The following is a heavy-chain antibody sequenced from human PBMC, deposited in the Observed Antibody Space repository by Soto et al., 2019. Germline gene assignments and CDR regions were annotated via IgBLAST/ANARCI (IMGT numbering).Heavy chain of an antibody. J-gene: IGHJ6*02. V-gene: IGHV3-23*01. D-gene: IGHD3-16*01. CDR3: AKGAFAGYYYYGMDV. CDR1: RFTFSTYV. Sequence: PGGSVRLSCAASRFTFSTYVMTWVRQAPGKGLEWVSAISRSGDSTYYADSVKGRFTISRDNSKNTLYVQMNSLRAEDTAVYYCAKGAFAGYYYYGMDVCGQGITVTVSS. CDR2: ISRSGDST.